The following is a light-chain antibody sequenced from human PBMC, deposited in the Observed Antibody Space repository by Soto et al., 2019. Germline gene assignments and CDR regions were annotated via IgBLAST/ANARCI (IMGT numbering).Light chain of an antibody. CDR1: SSDVGSYNL. V-gene: IGLV2-23*02. Sequence: QSVLTQPASVSGSPGQSITISCTGTSSDVGSYNLVSWYQQHPGKAPELMIYEVSERPSGVSNRFSGSKSGNTASLTISGLQAEDEADYYCCSYAGSSPYVFGTGTKVTVL. J-gene: IGLJ1*01. CDR2: EVS. CDR3: CSYAGSSPYV.